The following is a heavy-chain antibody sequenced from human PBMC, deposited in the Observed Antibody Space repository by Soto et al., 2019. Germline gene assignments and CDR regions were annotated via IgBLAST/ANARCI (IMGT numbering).Heavy chain of an antibody. CDR3: AREAREYGYYSGMDV. J-gene: IGHJ6*02. D-gene: IGHD4-17*01. V-gene: IGHV1-18*01. CDR2: SSAYNGNT. Sequence: QVQLVQSGAEVKKPGASVKVSCQASGYIFSSFGIIWVRQAPGQGLEWRGWSSAYNGNTNYAPEIQGRVTMNTDKYKSTAYVELRSMNSDDTAVYYCAREAREYGYYSGMDVWGQGTTVTVSS. CDR1: GYIFSSFG.